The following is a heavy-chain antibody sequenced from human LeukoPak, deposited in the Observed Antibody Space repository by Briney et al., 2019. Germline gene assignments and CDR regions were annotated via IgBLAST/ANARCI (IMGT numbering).Heavy chain of an antibody. CDR1: GFTFSDYY. V-gene: IGHV3-11*01. D-gene: IGHD6-19*01. J-gene: IGHJ4*02. Sequence: GGSLRLSCAASGFTFSDYYMSWIRQAPGKGLEWVSYISSSGSTIYYADSVKGRFTISRDNAKNSLYLQMNSLRAEDTAVYYCAKAAVSEQWLDYWGQGTLVTVSS. CDR2: ISSSGSTI. CDR3: AKAAVSEQWLDY.